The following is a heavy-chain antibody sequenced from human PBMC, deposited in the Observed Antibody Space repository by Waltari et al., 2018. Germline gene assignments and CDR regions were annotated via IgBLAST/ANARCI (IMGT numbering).Heavy chain of an antibody. J-gene: IGHJ4*02. D-gene: IGHD3-22*01. V-gene: IGHV6-1*01. CDR2: TYYRSKWYS. CDR1: GDSVSSNSAT. Sequence: QVQLQQSGPGLVKPLQTLSLTCAISGDSVSSNSATWNWIRQSPSRGLEWLGRTYYRSKWYSDYAVSVKSRITINPDTSKNQFSLQLNSVSPEDTAVYYCAREGYYDSSAYFAYWGQGTLVTVSS. CDR3: AREGYYDSSAYFAY.